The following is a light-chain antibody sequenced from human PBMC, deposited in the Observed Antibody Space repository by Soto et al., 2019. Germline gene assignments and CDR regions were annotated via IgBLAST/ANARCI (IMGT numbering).Light chain of an antibody. CDR2: GAS. CDR3: QQYNNWPPWT. J-gene: IGKJ1*01. V-gene: IGKV3-15*01. CDR1: QSVSVD. Sequence: EIVITQSPATLSVSPGERVTLSCRASQSVSVDLAWYQQRPGQAPRLLIYGASTRATGIPVRFSGSGSGTEFSLTISSLXSEDFAFYYCQQYNNWPPWTFGQGTKVDIK.